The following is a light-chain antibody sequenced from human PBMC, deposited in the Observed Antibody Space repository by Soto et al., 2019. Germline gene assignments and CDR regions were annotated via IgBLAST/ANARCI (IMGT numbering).Light chain of an antibody. CDR1: STDVGEYNY. V-gene: IGLV2-8*01. J-gene: IGLJ2*01. Sequence: QSVLTQPPCASVSPGQSVTIPCAGTSTDVGEYNYVSWYQQHPGKVPKLIIFEVNKRPSGVPDRFSGSKSGDTASLTVPGLQAEDEADYYCSSFVGAPVIFGGGTKVTVL. CDR2: EVN. CDR3: SSFVGAPVI.